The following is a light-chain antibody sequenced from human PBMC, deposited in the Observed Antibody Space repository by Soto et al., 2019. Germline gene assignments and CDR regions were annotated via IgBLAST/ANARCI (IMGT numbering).Light chain of an antibody. Sequence: DIQMTQAPATLPASVGDRVTITCRASQSISSWLAWYQQKPGKAPKLLIYDASSLESGVPSRFSGSGSGTEFTLTISSLQPDDFATYYCQQYNSYSLTWTFGQGTKVDI. V-gene: IGKV1-5*01. CDR1: QSISSW. CDR2: DAS. CDR3: QQYNSYSLTWT. J-gene: IGKJ1*01.